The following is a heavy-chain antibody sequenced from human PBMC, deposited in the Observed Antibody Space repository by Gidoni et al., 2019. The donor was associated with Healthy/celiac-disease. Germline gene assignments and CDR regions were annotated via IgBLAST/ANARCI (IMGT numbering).Heavy chain of an antibody. CDR3: ARSSNWNYAIDY. D-gene: IGHD1-7*01. J-gene: IGHJ4*02. V-gene: IGHV3-48*03. Sequence: EVQLVESGGGLVQPGGPLRLSCAASGFTFSSDEMNWVRQAPGKGLEWVSYISSSGSTIYYADSVEGRFTISRDNAKNSLYLQMNSLRAEDTAVYYCARSSNWNYAIDYWGQGTLVTVSS. CDR2: ISSSGSTI. CDR1: GFTFSSDE.